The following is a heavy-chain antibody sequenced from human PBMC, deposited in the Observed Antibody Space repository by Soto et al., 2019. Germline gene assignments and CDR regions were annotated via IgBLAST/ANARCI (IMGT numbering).Heavy chain of an antibody. V-gene: IGHV3-30-3*01. CDR2: ISYDGSNK. CDR1: GFTFSSYA. J-gene: IGHJ5*02. D-gene: IGHD3-22*01. Sequence: GGSLRLSCAASGFTFSSYAMHWVRQAPGKGLEWVAVISYDGSNKYYADSVKGRFTISRDNSKNTLYLQMNSLRAEDTAVYYCARSHYYDSSGYFWFDPWGQGTLVTVSS. CDR3: ARSHYYDSSGYFWFDP.